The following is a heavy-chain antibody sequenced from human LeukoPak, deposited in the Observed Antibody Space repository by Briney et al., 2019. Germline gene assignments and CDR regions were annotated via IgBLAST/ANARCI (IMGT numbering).Heavy chain of an antibody. Sequence: GASVKVSCKASGYTFTSYGISWVRQAPGQGLEWMGWISAYNGNTNYAQKLQGRVTMTTDTSTSTAYMELRSLRSDDTAVYYCARGLLLGSGSYSPFDYWGQGTLVTVSS. V-gene: IGHV1-18*01. CDR3: ARGLLLGSGSYSPFDY. D-gene: IGHD3-10*01. CDR2: ISAYNGNT. J-gene: IGHJ4*02. CDR1: GYTFTSYG.